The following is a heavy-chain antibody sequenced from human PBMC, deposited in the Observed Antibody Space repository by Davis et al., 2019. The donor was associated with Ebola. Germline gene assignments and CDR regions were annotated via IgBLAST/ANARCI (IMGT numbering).Heavy chain of an antibody. CDR1: GFTFSSYG. D-gene: IGHD5-18*01. CDR3: TKRRGLRGYIPERDY. CDR2: IRYDGSNK. J-gene: IGHJ4*02. Sequence: GESLKISCAASGFTFSSYGMHWVRQAPGKGLEWVAFIRYDGSNKYYADSVKGRFTISRDNSKNTVYLQMNSLRAEDTAVYYCTKRRGLRGYIPERDYWGRGTLVSVSS. V-gene: IGHV3-30*02.